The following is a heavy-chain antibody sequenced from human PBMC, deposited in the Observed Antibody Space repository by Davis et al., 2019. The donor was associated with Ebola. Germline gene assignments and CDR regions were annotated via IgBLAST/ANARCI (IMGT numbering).Heavy chain of an antibody. CDR1: GFTFTNFA. Sequence: GESLKISCAASGFTFTNFAMHWVRQAPGKGLEWVAVISYDGSNKYYADSVKGRFTISRDISKNTLYLQMNSLKPEDTAVYYCARGNSGSYFWGQGTLVTVSS. D-gene: IGHD1-26*01. V-gene: IGHV3-30-3*01. CDR2: ISYDGSNK. J-gene: IGHJ4*02. CDR3: ARGNSGSYF.